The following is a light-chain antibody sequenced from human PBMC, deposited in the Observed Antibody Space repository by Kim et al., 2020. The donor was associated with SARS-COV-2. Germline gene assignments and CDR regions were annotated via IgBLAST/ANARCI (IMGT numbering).Light chain of an antibody. CDR2: GKN. J-gene: IGLJ3*02. V-gene: IGLV3-19*01. CDR1: SLRRYY. CDR3: NSRDSSGNHPPWV. Sequence: GQTVRITCQGDSLRRYYASWYQQKPGQAPVLVIYGKNNRPSGIPDRFSGSSSGNTASLTITGAQAEDEADYYCNSRDSSGNHPPWVFGGGTQLTVL.